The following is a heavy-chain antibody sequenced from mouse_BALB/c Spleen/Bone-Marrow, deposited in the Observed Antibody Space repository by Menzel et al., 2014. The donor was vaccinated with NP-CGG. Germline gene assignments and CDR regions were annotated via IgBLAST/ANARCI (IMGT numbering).Heavy chain of an antibody. CDR1: GGVSSRYL. CDR2: IKPASSTK. D-gene: IGHD1-2*01. J-gene: IGHJ3*01. V-gene: IGHV4-1*02. Sequence: EAKLAEPGGGLVQSGGSLKFPCLAFGGVSSRYLLTWVRQAPGKVLERNGEIKPASSTKNHTPSLKDKFIISRHNARNTMNLQMSNMSSKDTAIYYSAKSNYYGYGASRSQGTLVTHSP. CDR3: AKSNYYGYGAS.